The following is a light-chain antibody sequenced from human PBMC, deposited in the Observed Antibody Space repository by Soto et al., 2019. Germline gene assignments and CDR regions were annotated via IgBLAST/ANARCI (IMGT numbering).Light chain of an antibody. CDR2: DAS. CDR1: QSISDW. V-gene: IGKV1-5*01. J-gene: IGKJ1*01. CDR3: QQYNSNSGT. Sequence: IQITQPHSTLSASVGDGVTISCRASQSISDWLAWYQQKPGKAPKVLIYDASSLESGVPSRFSGSGNGTDFTLTISSLQPDDFATYYCQQYNSNSGTFGQGTKVDIK.